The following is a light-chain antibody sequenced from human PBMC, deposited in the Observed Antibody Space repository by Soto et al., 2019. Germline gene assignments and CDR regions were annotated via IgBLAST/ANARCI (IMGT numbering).Light chain of an antibody. CDR2: AVS. J-gene: IGLJ1*01. Sequence: QSALTQPASVSGSPGQSITISCTGTSSDVGAYNYVSWYQQHPGEAPKLMIYAVSNRPSGVSNRFSGSKSGNTASLTISGLQAEDEADYYCISYTRSSAPYVFGTGTKVTVL. CDR3: ISYTRSSAPYV. V-gene: IGLV2-14*01. CDR1: SSDVGAYNY.